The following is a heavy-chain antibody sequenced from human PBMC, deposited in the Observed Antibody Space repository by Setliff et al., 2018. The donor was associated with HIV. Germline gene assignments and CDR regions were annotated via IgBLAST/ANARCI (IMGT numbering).Heavy chain of an antibody. CDR2: ISPQNGKT. V-gene: IGHV1-18*01. D-gene: IGHD1-26*01. Sequence: ASVKVSCKASGYTFPNYGITWVRQAPGQGLEWMGWISPQNGKTKYAQRFQGRVSMTTDTSTNTVYMEMLGLTSQDTAVYYCVRGGAVDYWGQGTLVTVSS. CDR3: VRGGAVDY. CDR1: GYTFPNYG. J-gene: IGHJ4*02.